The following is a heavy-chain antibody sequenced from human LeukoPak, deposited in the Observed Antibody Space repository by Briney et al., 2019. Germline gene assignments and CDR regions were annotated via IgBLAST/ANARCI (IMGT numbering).Heavy chain of an antibody. Sequence: PGGSLRLSCAASGFTCSSYAMHWVRQAPGKGLEWVAVISYDGSNKYYADSEKGRFPISRDNSKNTLYLQMNSLRAEDTAVYYCARDKPVRGSYFYYGMDVWGQGTTVTVSS. CDR2: ISYDGSNK. CDR1: GFTCSSYA. J-gene: IGHJ6*02. CDR3: ARDKPVRGSYFYYGMDV. V-gene: IGHV3-30-3*01. D-gene: IGHD1-26*01.